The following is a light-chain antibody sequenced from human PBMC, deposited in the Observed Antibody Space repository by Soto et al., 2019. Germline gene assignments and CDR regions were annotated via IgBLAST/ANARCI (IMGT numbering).Light chain of an antibody. CDR1: QSISSW. CDR3: QQYSSYSRT. V-gene: IGKV1-5*01. J-gene: IGKJ1*01. Sequence: DIQMTQSPSTLSASVGDRATITCRASQSISSWLAWYQQKPGKAPELLIYDASSLESGVPSRFSGSGSGTKFTLTISSLQPDDFATYYCQQYSSYSRTFGQGTKVDIK. CDR2: DAS.